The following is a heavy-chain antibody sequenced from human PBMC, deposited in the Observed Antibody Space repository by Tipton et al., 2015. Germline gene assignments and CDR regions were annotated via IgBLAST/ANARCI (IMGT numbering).Heavy chain of an antibody. Sequence: QLVQSGAEVKKPGASVKVSCKASGYSFTSYDIIWVRQATGQGLEWMGWMKPNSGNTGYAQKFQGRVTMTRSTSISTAYMELNSLTSEDTAVYYCARGRAAYDYGDYGGFDPWGQGTLVSVSS. CDR1: GYSFTSYD. CDR3: ARGRAAYDYGDYGGFDP. V-gene: IGHV1-8*01. D-gene: IGHD4-17*01. CDR2: MKPNSGNT. J-gene: IGHJ5*02.